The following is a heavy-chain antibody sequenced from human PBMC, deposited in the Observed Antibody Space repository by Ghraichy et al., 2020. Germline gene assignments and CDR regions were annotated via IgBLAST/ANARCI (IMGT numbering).Heavy chain of an antibody. V-gene: IGHV4-39*01. CDR2: IFHRGST. J-gene: IGHJ4*02. CDR3: ARLAMAGRDIDY. CDR1: GGSISSIIYY. D-gene: IGHD5-12*01. Sequence: SQTLSLTCTVSGGSISSIIYYLGWIRQPPGKRLECIGSIFHRGSTYYSPSLQSPVTISVDTSKNQFSLRQSSVTAADTAVYYCARLAMAGRDIDYWGQGILVIVSS.